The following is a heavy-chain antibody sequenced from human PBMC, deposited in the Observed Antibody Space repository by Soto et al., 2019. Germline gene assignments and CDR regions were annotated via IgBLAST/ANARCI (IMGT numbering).Heavy chain of an antibody. CDR3: AKDRNWNLPFDP. CDR2: ISYHGSNK. D-gene: IGHD1-20*01. V-gene: IGHV3-30-3*01. Sequence: GGSLRLSCAASGFTFSSYAMHWVRQAPGKGLEWVAGISYHGSNKYYAGSVKGRFSISRDNSKNTLYLQMNSLRAEDTAVYYCAKDRNWNLPFDPWGQGTLVTVSS. CDR1: GFTFSSYA. J-gene: IGHJ5*02.